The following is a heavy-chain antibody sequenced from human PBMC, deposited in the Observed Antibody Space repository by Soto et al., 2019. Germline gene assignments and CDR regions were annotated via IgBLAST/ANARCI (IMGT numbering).Heavy chain of an antibody. J-gene: IGHJ6*02. CDR2: MNPNSGNT. CDR1: GYTFSSYE. Sequence: QVQLVQSGAEVKKPGASVKVSCKASGYTFSSYEINWVRQATGQGLEWMGWMNPNSGNTGYSQKSQGRVTMTRNTSIRTAYLELSSLRSADTAVYYCAREATVVVITARGRAVWGQGTTVTVSS. V-gene: IGHV1-8*01. D-gene: IGHD3-22*01. CDR3: AREATVVVITARGRAV.